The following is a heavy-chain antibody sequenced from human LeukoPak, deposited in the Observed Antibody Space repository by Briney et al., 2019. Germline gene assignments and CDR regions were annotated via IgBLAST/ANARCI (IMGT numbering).Heavy chain of an antibody. CDR3: ARAGSSSLYGMDV. CDR2: IYYSGST. CDR1: GGSISSGGYY. Sequence: SQTLSLTCTVSGGSISSGGYYWRWIRQHPGKGLEWIGYIYYSGSTYYNPSLKSRVTISVDTSKNQFSLKLSSVTAADTAVYYCARAGSSSLYGMDVWGQGTAVTVSS. J-gene: IGHJ6*02. D-gene: IGHD6-13*01. V-gene: IGHV4-31*03.